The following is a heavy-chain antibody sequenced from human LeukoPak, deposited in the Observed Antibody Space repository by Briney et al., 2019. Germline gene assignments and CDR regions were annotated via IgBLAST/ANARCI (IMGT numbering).Heavy chain of an antibody. Sequence: PSETLSLTCTVSGGSITNYFWTWIRQPPGKGLEWIAYIYYSGSTNYNPSLKSRVTISVDTSKNQFSLKMSSVTAADTAVYYCALPRNGVSDAFDIWGQGTMVTVSS. D-gene: IGHD1-1*01. V-gene: IGHV4-59*01. CDR3: ALPRNGVSDAFDI. CDR1: GGSITNYF. CDR2: IYYSGST. J-gene: IGHJ3*02.